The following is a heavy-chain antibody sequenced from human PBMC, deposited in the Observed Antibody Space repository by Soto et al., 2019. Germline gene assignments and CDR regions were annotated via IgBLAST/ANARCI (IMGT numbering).Heavy chain of an antibody. V-gene: IGHV3-23*01. J-gene: IGHJ6*02. Sequence: GGSLRLSXAASGLTFSSYAMSWVRQAPGKGLEWVSGISGSGTSTYYADSVKGRFTISRDNSRNTLYLQMNSLRAEDTAVYYCAKDYHDGSGFYDNYGMDVWGQGTTVTVSS. CDR2: ISGSGTST. D-gene: IGHD3-22*01. CDR1: GLTFSSYA. CDR3: AKDYHDGSGFYDNYGMDV.